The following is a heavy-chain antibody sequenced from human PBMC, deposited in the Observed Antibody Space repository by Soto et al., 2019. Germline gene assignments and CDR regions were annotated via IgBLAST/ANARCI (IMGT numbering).Heavy chain of an antibody. Sequence: QVQLQQWGAGLLKPSETLSLTCAVYGGSFRGYYWSWIRQPPGKGLGWIGEINHRGSTKYKPSVKSRVTISLDTSKNQFSLKPRSVTAADTAVYYCARSKLDYWGQGTLVTVSS. CDR2: INHRGST. CDR1: GGSFRGYY. V-gene: IGHV4-34*01. J-gene: IGHJ4*02. CDR3: ARSKLDY.